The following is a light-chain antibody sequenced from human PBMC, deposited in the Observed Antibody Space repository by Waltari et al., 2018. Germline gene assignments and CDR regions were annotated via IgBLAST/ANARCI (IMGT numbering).Light chain of an antibody. V-gene: IGLV3-21*01. Sequence: SYVLTQPPSVSVAPGETATITCGGDSTGMRHVHWYQQRAGQAPRLVISYNTVRPSGSPERFSGSTSGSTSTLTSSRVEAGDEADYYCQGWDRSRDHVFGTATKVTVL. J-gene: IGLJ1*01. CDR3: QGWDRSRDHV. CDR2: YNT. CDR1: STGMRH.